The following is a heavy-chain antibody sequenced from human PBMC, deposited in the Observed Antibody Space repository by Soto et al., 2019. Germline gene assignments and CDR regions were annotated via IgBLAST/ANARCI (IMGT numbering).Heavy chain of an antibody. V-gene: IGHV4-4*02. CDR3: ARLYSKYDYYGTDV. CDR1: GASISSNNW. Sequence: QVQLQESGPGLVKPSGTLSLTCAVSGASISSNNWWSWVRQPPGKGLEWIGEIYHSGSTNDNPSLKSRVTISVDKSKDHFSLKLSSVTAADTAVYYCARLYSKYDYYGTDVWGQGTTVTVSS. D-gene: IGHD4-4*01. J-gene: IGHJ6*02. CDR2: IYHSGST.